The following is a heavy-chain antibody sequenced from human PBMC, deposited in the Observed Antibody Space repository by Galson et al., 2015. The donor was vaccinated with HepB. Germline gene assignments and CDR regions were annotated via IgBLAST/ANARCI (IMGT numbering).Heavy chain of an antibody. J-gene: IGHJ6*02. V-gene: IGHV6-1*01. CDR3: TRVAGTIYYYGMDV. D-gene: IGHD6-19*01. Sequence: CAISGDSVSSNSAAWNWIRRSPSRGLEWLGRTYYRSKWYSDYAVSVRSRIGINVDTSRNQVSLQLKSVTPEDTAVYYCTRVAGTIYYYGMDVWGQGTTVTVS. CDR2: TYYRSKWYS. CDR1: GDSVSSNSAA.